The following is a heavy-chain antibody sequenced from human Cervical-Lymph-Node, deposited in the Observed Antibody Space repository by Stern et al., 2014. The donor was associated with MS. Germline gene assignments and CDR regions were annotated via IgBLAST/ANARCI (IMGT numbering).Heavy chain of an antibody. V-gene: IGHV1-2*04. CDR2: VNPDSCST. Sequence: QVQLVQSGAEVKKPGASVKVSCKASGYTFTDYYVHWVRQAPGQGLEWMGWVNPDSCSTKYAQKYQASVTMARDTSISTAYMELTRLRSDDTAVYYCARAYGSGTFLGMDVWGQGTTVTVSS. J-gene: IGHJ6*02. CDR3: ARAYGSGTFLGMDV. CDR1: GYTFTDYY. D-gene: IGHD3-10*01.